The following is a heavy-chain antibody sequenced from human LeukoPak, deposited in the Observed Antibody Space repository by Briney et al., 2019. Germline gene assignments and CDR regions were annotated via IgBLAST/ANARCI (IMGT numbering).Heavy chain of an antibody. CDR3: ARDEEEGYCSSTNCYPQYFQH. CDR1: GFSFSSYW. V-gene: IGHV3-74*01. Sequence: GGSLRLSCTASGFSFSSYWMHWVRQVPGKGLVWVSCLNSDGTRISYADSVKGRFTISRDNAKNSLYLQMNSLRAEDTAVYYCARDEEEGYCSSTNCYPQYFQHWGRGTLVTVSS. CDR2: LNSDGTRI. J-gene: IGHJ1*01. D-gene: IGHD2-2*01.